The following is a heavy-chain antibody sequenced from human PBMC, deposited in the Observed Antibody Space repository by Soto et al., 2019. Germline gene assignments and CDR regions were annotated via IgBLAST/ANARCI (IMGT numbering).Heavy chain of an antibody. V-gene: IGHV1-69*01. Sequence: QVQLVQSGAEVKKPGSSVKVSCKASGGTFSSYAISWVRQAPGQGLEWMGGIIPIFGTANYAQKFQGRVTITADESTSTAYMELSRLRSEDTAVYYCAREFNYGDYSPVGMDVWGQGTTVTVSS. J-gene: IGHJ6*02. CDR3: AREFNYGDYSPVGMDV. CDR2: IIPIFGTA. CDR1: GGTFSSYA. D-gene: IGHD4-17*01.